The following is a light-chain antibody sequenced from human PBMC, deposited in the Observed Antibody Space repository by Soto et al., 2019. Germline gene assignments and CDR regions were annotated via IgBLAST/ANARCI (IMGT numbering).Light chain of an antibody. CDR3: SSYTISNTLPFV. Sequence: QSALTQSASVSGSPGQSITISCTGTRRDVGGYNYVSWYQQYPGKSPKLLIYEVTHRPSGVSNRFSGSKSGNTASLTISGLQAEDEADYYCSSYTISNTLPFVFGTGTKV. CDR2: EVT. CDR1: RRDVGGYNY. V-gene: IGLV2-14*01. J-gene: IGLJ1*01.